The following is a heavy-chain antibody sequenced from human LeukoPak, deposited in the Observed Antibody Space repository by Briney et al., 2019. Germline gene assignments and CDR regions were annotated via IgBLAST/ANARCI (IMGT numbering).Heavy chain of an antibody. V-gene: IGHV3-30*04. J-gene: IGHJ4*02. CDR1: GFTFSSYA. Sequence: GRSLRLSCAASGFTFSSYAMHWVRQAPGEGLEWVAVISYDGSNKYYADSVKGRFTISRDNSKNTLYLQMNSLRAEDTAVYYCASTSYYDSSGYYYPPMSNYWGQGTLVTVSS. D-gene: IGHD3-22*01. CDR3: ASTSYYDSSGYYYPPMSNY. CDR2: ISYDGSNK.